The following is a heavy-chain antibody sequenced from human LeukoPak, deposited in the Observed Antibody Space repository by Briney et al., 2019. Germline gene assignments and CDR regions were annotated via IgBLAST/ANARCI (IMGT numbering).Heavy chain of an antibody. CDR3: ASPSMVRGVDYYYYGMDV. V-gene: IGHV1-69*01. Sequence: SVKVSCKASGGTFSSYAISWVRQAPGQGLEWMGGIIPIFGTANYAQKFQGRVTITADESTSTAYMELNSLRSEDTAVYYCASPSMVRGVDYYYYGMDVWGKGTTVTVSS. CDR1: GGTFSSYA. CDR2: IIPIFGTA. D-gene: IGHD3-10*01. J-gene: IGHJ6*04.